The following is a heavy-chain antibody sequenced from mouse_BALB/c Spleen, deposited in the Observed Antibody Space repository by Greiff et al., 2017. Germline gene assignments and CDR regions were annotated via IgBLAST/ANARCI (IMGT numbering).Heavy chain of an antibody. Sequence: EVQVVESGGGLVQPKGSLKLSCAASGFTFNTYAMNWVRQAPGKGLEWVARIRSKSNNYATYYADSVKDRFTISRDDSQSMLYLQMNNLKTEDTAMYYCVRGNYGWFAYWGQGTLVTVSA. CDR3: VRGNYGWFAY. CDR2: IRSKSNNYAT. D-gene: IGHD2-4*01. V-gene: IGHV10-1*02. J-gene: IGHJ3*01. CDR1: GFTFNTYA.